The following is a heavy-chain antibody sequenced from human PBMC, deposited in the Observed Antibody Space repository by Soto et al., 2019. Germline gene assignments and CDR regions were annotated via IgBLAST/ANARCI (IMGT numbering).Heavy chain of an antibody. CDR2: ISGSGGRA. V-gene: IGHV3-23*01. CDR1: GFTFSSYA. Sequence: EVPLLESGGGLVQPGGSLRLSCAASGFTFSSYAMSWVRQAPGKGLEWVSTISGSGGRAYYADSVKGRFTISRDNSKKTMYLQMNSLRAEATAVYYCAKETTLVRAAIPSLDWFDPWGQGTLVTVSS. CDR3: AKETTLVRAAIPSLDWFDP. D-gene: IGHD3-10*01. J-gene: IGHJ5*02.